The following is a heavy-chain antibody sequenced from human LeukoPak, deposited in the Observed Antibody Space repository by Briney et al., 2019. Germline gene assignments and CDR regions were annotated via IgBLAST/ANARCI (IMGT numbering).Heavy chain of an antibody. Sequence: SETLSLTCTVSGGSIDSSSYYWDWIRQPPGKGLEWLGNIYYSGTTFYTSSLKSRVTISTDMSKSQFSLRLTSVTAADTAVYYCARQRADYFYHYMDVWGKGTTVIVSS. CDR1: GGSIDSSSYY. J-gene: IGHJ6*03. CDR3: ARQRADYFYHYMDV. V-gene: IGHV4-39*01. CDR2: IYYSGTT.